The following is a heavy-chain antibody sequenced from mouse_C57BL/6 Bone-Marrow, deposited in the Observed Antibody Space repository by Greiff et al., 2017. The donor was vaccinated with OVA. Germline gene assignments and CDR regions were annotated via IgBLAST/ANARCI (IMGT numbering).Heavy chain of an antibody. CDR3: TRSQGYTTALEEY. V-gene: IGHV1-5*01. CDR2: IYPGNSDT. D-gene: IGHD1-2*01. CDR1: GYTFTSYW. J-gene: IGHJ2*01. Sequence: VQLQQSGTVLARPGASVKMSCKTSGYTFTSYWMHWVKQRPGQGLEWIGAIYPGNSDTSYNQKFKGKAKLTAVTSASTAYMELSSLTTEDSAVYYCTRSQGYTTALEEYWGQGTTLTVSS.